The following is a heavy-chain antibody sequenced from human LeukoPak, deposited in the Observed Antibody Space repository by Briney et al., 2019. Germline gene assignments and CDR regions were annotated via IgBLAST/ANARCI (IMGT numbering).Heavy chain of an antibody. V-gene: IGHV3-23*01. D-gene: IGHD1-1*01. CDR3: AKGGNWNPNEY. J-gene: IGHJ4*02. Sequence: GESLRLSCAASGFTFSSYAMSWVRQAPGKGLEWVSAISDAGGTTDYADSVKGRFTISRDNSKHTLFLQMNSLRDADTAVYYCAKGGNWNPNEYWGQGTLVTVSS. CDR2: ISDAGGTT. CDR1: GFTFSSYA.